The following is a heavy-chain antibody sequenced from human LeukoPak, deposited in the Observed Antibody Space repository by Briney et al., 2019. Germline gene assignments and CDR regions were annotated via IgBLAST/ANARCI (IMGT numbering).Heavy chain of an antibody. Sequence: GGSLRLSCAASGFTLSSYSMNWVRQAPEKGLEWVSYISSGPGSAYYSDSVRGRFTISRDNAKNSLYLQMNSLRDDDTAVYYCARGGWELDYWGQGTLATVSS. D-gene: IGHD1-1*01. CDR3: ARGGWELDY. CDR2: ISSGPGSA. J-gene: IGHJ4*02. CDR1: GFTLSSYS. V-gene: IGHV3-48*02.